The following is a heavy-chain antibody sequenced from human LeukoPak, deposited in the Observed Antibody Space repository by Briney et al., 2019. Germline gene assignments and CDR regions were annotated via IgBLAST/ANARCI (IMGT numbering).Heavy chain of an antibody. Sequence: GGSLRLSCAASGFTFNNYSMNWVRQAPGKGLEWVSSISSRSNYIYYPDSVKGRFTISRDNAKNSLYLQMNSLRAEDTAVYYCARASFPLGDYYDSSGLNWFDPWGQGTLVTVSS. CDR1: GFTFNNYS. V-gene: IGHV3-21*01. CDR3: ARASFPLGDYYDSSGLNWFDP. D-gene: IGHD3-22*01. CDR2: ISSRSNYI. J-gene: IGHJ5*02.